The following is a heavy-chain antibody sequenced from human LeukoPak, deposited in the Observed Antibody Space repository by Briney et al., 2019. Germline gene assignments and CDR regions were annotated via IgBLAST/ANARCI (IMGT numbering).Heavy chain of an antibody. V-gene: IGHV1-69*05. CDR1: GGTFSSYA. CDR2: IIPIFGTA. Sequence: SVKVSCKASGGTFSSYAISWVRQAPGQGLEWMGGIIPIFGTANYAQKFQGRVTMTRDASTSTVYMELSSLRSEDTAVYYCARMSGLTYYYDSSGYYNDAFDIWGQGTMVTVSS. D-gene: IGHD3-22*01. CDR3: ARMSGLTYYYDSSGYYNDAFDI. J-gene: IGHJ3*02.